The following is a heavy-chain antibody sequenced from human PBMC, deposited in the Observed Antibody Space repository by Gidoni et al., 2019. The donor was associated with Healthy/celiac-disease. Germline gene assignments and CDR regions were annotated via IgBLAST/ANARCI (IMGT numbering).Heavy chain of an antibody. CDR2: IYTSGIT. CDR3: ARDNGYCSSTSCYTEYYYGMDV. Sequence: QVQLQESGPGLVKPSQTLSLTCTVSGGSISSGSYYWSWIRQPAGKGLEWIGRIYTSGITNYNPSLKSRVTISVDTSKNQFSLKLSSVTAADTAVYYCARDNGYCSSTSCYTEYYYGMDVWGQGTTVTVSS. D-gene: IGHD2-2*02. J-gene: IGHJ6*02. V-gene: IGHV4-61*02. CDR1: GGSISSGSYY.